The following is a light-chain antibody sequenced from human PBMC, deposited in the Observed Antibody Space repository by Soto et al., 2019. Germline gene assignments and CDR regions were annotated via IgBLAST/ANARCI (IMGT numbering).Light chain of an antibody. Sequence: QSALTQPASVSGSPGQWTTVSCTGTSSDVGGYNYVSWYQHHPGKAPKLMIYDVTNRPSGVSNRFSGSKSGNTASLTISGLQTEDEADYYCSSYTSSNTYVFATGTKLTVL. CDR1: SSDVGGYNY. V-gene: IGLV2-14*03. J-gene: IGLJ1*01. CDR2: DVT. CDR3: SSYTSSNTYV.